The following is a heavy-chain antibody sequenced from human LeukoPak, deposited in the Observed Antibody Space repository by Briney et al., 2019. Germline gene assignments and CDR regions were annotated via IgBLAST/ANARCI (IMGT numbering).Heavy chain of an antibody. V-gene: IGHV1-2*02. J-gene: IGHJ3*02. CDR1: GYTFTGYY. CDR3: ARNVDYGDYGVGAFDI. D-gene: IGHD4-17*01. CDR2: INPNSGGT. Sequence: ASVKVSCKASGYTFTGYYMHWVRQAPRQGREWMGWINPNSGGTNYAKKLQGRVTMTTDTPTSTPYPEMRGLISPDPAVLYCARNVDYGDYGVGAFDIWGEGTMVTVSS.